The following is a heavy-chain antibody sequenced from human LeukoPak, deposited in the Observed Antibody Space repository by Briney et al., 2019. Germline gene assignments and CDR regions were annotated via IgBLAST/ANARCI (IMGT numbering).Heavy chain of an antibody. CDR3: ARRSAAMGCKIYDY. D-gene: IGHD2-2*01. J-gene: IGHJ4*02. V-gene: IGHV4-61*08. CDR2: IYYSGST. Sequence: SETLSLTCTVSGGSISSGGYSWSWIRQHPGKGLGWIGYIYYSGSTNYNPSLKSRVTISVDTSKNQFSLKLSSVTAADTAVYYCARRSAAMGCKIYDYWGQGTLVTVSS. CDR1: GGSISSGGYS.